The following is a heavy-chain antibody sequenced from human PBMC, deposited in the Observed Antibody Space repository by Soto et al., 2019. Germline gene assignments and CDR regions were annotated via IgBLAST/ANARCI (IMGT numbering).Heavy chain of an antibody. Sequence: ASVKVSCKASGYTFTSYDINWVRQATGQGLEWMGWMNPNNGNTGYAQKFQGRVTMTRNTSISTAYMELSSLRSEDTAVYYCAREGGASGYLNYWGQGTLVTVS. J-gene: IGHJ4*02. CDR2: MNPNNGNT. D-gene: IGHD3-22*01. CDR3: AREGGASGYLNY. CDR1: GYTFTSYD. V-gene: IGHV1-8*01.